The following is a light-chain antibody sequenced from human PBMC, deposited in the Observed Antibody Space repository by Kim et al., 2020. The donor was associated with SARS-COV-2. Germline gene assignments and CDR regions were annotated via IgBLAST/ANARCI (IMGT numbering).Light chain of an antibody. CDR2: DAS. CDR1: QSISNW. V-gene: IGKV1-5*01. J-gene: IGKJ1*01. Sequence: SESVGDRVTITCRASQSISNWLAWYQQKAGKAPKLLIYDASSLETGVPSRFSGSGSGTEFTLTISSLQPDDFATYYCQQYNSDWTFGQGTKVDIK. CDR3: QQYNSDWT.